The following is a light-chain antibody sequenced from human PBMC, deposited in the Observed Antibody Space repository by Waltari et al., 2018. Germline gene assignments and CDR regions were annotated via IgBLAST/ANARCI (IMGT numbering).Light chain of an antibody. CDR2: DAS. CDR3: QQYNSYSPS. Sequence: DIQMTQSPSTLSASVGYRVTITCRASQSISSWVAWYQQKPGKAPKLLIYDASSLESGVPSRFSGSGSGTEFTLTISSLQPDDFATYYCQQYNSYSPSFGQGTKVEIK. CDR1: QSISSW. V-gene: IGKV1-5*01. J-gene: IGKJ1*01.